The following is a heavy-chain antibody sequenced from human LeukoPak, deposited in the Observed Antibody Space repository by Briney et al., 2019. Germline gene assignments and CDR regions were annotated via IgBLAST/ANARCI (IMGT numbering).Heavy chain of an antibody. Sequence: GGSLRLSCAASGFTFSSYEMNWVRQAPGKGLEWIAYISDTGGGSIKYYADSVRGQFTISRDNAKNSLFLQMNSMRAEDTAVYYCARFAGYSSAWYWDYWGQGTLVTVSS. CDR2: ISDTGGGSIK. CDR3: ARFAGYSSAWYWDY. CDR1: GFTFSSYE. J-gene: IGHJ4*02. V-gene: IGHV3-48*03. D-gene: IGHD6-19*01.